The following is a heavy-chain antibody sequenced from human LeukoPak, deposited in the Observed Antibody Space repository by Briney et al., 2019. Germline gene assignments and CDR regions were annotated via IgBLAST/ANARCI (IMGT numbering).Heavy chain of an antibody. V-gene: IGHV4-34*01. CDR2: INYSGST. D-gene: IGHD3-22*01. CDR3: ARLRPDYYDSSGYYLFDY. J-gene: IGHJ4*02. Sequence: SETLSLTCAVYGGCFSGYYWSWIRQPPGKGLEWLGEINYSGSTNYNPSLKSRVTISVDTSKNQFSLKLSSVTAADTAVYYCARLRPDYYDSSGYYLFDYWGQGTLVTVSS. CDR1: GGCFSGYY.